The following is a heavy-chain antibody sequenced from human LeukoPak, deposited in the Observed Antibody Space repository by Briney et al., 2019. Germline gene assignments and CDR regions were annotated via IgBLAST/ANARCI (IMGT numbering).Heavy chain of an antibody. Sequence: SETLSLTCTVSGGSISSYYWSWVRQPAGKGLEWIGRIYTSGSTNYNPSLKSRVTISVDTSKSQFSLKLTSVTAADTAVYYCPRRGSYDFWSGYYRSSLDAFDIWGQGTMVTVSS. J-gene: IGHJ3*02. D-gene: IGHD3-3*01. CDR3: PRRGSYDFWSGYYRSSLDAFDI. V-gene: IGHV4-4*07. CDR1: GGSISSYY. CDR2: IYTSGST.